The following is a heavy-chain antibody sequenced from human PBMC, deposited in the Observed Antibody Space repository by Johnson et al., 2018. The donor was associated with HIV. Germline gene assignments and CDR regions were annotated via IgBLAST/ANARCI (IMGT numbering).Heavy chain of an antibody. CDR2: ISYDGSNK. D-gene: IGHD6-13*01. J-gene: IGHJ3*02. V-gene: IGHV3-30-3*01. Sequence: VQLVESGGGVVQPGRSLRLSCAASGFTFSSYAMHWVRQAPGKGLEWVAVISYDGSNKYYADSVKGRFTISRDNSKNTLYLQMNSLRAEDTAVYYCARSSIYSSSWLADAFDIWGQGTMVTVSS. CDR3: ARSSIYSSSWLADAFDI. CDR1: GFTFSSYA.